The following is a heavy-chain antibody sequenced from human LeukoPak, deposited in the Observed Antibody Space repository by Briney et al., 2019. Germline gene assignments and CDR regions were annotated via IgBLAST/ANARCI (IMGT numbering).Heavy chain of an antibody. D-gene: IGHD2-15*01. CDR3: ARLVVVVAATALRWFDP. CDR2: IKQDGSEK. V-gene: IGHV3-7*05. J-gene: IGHJ5*02. CDR1: GFTFSSYW. Sequence: PGGSLRLSCAASGFTFSSYWMSWVRQAPGKGLEWVANIKQDGSEKYYVDSVKGRFTISRDNAKNSLYLQMNSLRAEDTAVYYCARLVVVVAATALRWFDPWGQGTWSPSPQ.